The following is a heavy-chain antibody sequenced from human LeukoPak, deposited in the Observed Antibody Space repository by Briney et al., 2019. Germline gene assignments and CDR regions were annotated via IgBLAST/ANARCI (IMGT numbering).Heavy chain of an antibody. CDR2: IGTAGDT. J-gene: IGHJ3*02. CDR1: GFTFSSYD. CDR3: ARDNRRYDSSGYYYGDGAFDI. V-gene: IGHV3-13*01. D-gene: IGHD3-22*01. Sequence: GGSLRLSCAASGFTFSSYDMHWVRQATGKGLEWVSAIGTAGDTCYPGSVKGRFTISRENAKNSLYLQMNSLRAGDTAVYYCARDNRRYDSSGYYYGDGAFDIWGQGTMVTVSS.